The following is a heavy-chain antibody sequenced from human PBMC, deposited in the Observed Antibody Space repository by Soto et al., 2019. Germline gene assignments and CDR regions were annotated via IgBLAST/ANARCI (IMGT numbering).Heavy chain of an antibody. CDR1: GFNFGSYG. D-gene: IGHD6-13*01. J-gene: IGHJ6*02. CDR3: ATYKSNWFYYGMDV. CDR2: LTASGLNT. V-gene: IGHV3-23*01. Sequence: EVQLLESGGGLVQPGGSLRLSCSASGFNFGSYGMSWVRQAPGKGLEWVSGLTASGLNTYYTDSVKGRFTISRDNSRNTVYLQMSSLRAEDTAVYYCATYKSNWFYYGMDVWGQGTTVTVSS.